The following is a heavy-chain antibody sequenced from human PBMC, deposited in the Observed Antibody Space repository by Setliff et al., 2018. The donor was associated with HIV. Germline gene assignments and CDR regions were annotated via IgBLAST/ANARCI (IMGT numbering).Heavy chain of an antibody. V-gene: IGHV4-39*02. Sequence: SETLSLTCTVSAGSIRSSTYYWAWFRQPPGEGLEWIGSIYYSGTTYYAPSLETRLTISVDTSTNQFSLKLTSVTAADTAMYFCAGDSGYPSNWFDPWGQGTLVTVSS. D-gene: IGHD3-22*01. J-gene: IGHJ5*02. CDR2: IYYSGTT. CDR1: AGSIRSSTYY. CDR3: AGDSGYPSNWFDP.